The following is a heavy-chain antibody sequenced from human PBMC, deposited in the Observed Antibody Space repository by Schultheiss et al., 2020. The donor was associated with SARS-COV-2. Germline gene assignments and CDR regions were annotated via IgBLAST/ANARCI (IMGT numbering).Heavy chain of an antibody. CDR3: ARRQFYYYGMDV. Sequence: SQTLSLTCTVSGGSISTPNYYWSWIRQPPGKGLEWIGEIDHSGSTYYNPSLKGRVTISEDTSKAQISLNLTSITAADTAVYYCARRQFYYYGMDVWGQGTTVTVSS. V-gene: IGHV4-39*01. CDR2: IDHSGST. CDR1: GGSISTPNYY. J-gene: IGHJ6*02.